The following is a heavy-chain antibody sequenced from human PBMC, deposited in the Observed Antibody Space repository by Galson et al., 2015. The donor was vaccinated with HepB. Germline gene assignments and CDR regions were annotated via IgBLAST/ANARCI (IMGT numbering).Heavy chain of an antibody. J-gene: IGHJ4*02. CDR1: GFTFSSYS. V-gene: IGHV3-21*01. D-gene: IGHD3-9*01. CDR3: ARDREFLLDDY. Sequence: SLRLSCAASGFTFSSYSMNWVRQAPGKGLEWVSSISSSSSYIYYADSVKGRFTISRDNAKNSLYLQMNSLRAEDTAVYYCARDREFLLDDYWGQGALVTVSS. CDR2: ISSSSSYI.